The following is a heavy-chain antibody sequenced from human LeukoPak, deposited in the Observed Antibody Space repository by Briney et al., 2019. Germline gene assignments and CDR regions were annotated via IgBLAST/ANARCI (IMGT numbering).Heavy chain of an antibody. J-gene: IGHJ4*02. D-gene: IGHD6-13*01. CDR1: GFTFSSYA. Sequence: GGSLRLSCAASGFTFSSYAMHWVRQAPGKGLEWVAVISYDGSNKNYADSVRGRFTISRDNAKNSLYLQMNSLKPEDTAVYYCARVAEAAAFDSWGQGTLVTVSS. V-gene: IGHV3-30*04. CDR3: ARVAEAAAFDS. CDR2: ISYDGSNK.